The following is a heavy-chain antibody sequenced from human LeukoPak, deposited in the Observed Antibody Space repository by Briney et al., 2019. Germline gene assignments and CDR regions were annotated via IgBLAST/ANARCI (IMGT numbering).Heavy chain of an antibody. V-gene: IGHV3-21*01. Sequence: GGSLRLSCAASGFTFSSYSMNWVRQAPGKGLEWVSSISSSSSYIYYADSVKGRFTISRDNAKNSLYLQMNSLRAEDTAVYYCARQPHDTTTHHTDYWGQGTLVTVSS. D-gene: IGHD1-1*01. CDR3: ARQPHDTTTHHTDY. CDR2: ISSSSSYI. CDR1: GFTFSSYS. J-gene: IGHJ4*02.